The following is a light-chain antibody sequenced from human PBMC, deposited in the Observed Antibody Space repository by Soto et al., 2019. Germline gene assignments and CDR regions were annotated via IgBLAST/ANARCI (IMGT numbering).Light chain of an antibody. Sequence: EIVLTQSPGTLSLSPGERATLSCRASQSVSSSYLAWYQQKPGQAPRLLIYGASSRATGIPDRFSGSGSGTDFTLTISSLEPEDFAVYYCQQRSNWPRTFGPGTRWISN. CDR1: QSVSSSY. CDR3: QQRSNWPRT. V-gene: IGKV3D-20*02. CDR2: GAS. J-gene: IGKJ3*01.